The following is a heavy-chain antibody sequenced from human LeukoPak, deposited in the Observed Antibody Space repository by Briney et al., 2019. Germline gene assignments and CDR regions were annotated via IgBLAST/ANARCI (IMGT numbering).Heavy chain of an antibody. J-gene: IGHJ5*02. Sequence: PSETLSLTCTVSGGSISSYYWSWIRQPPGKGLEWIGYIYYSGSTNYNPSLKSRVTISVDTSKNQFSLKLSSVTAADTAVYYCARLMGRGFDHWGQGTLVTVSS. D-gene: IGHD2-8*01. CDR3: ARLMGRGFDH. CDR2: IYYSGST. CDR1: GGSISSYY. V-gene: IGHV4-59*08.